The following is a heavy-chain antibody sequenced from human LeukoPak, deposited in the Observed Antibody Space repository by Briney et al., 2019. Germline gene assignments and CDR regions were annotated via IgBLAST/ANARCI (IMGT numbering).Heavy chain of an antibody. CDR1: GGSISSSSYY. CDR2: IYHSGST. J-gene: IGHJ5*02. D-gene: IGHD3-10*01. V-gene: IGHV4-39*07. CDR3: ARDAHYGSGSDNWFDP. Sequence: SETLSLTCTVSGGSISSSSYYWGWIRQPPGKGLEWIGSIYHSGSTYCNPSLKSRVTISIDTSKNQFSLKLSSVTAADTAVYYCARDAHYGSGSDNWFDPWGQGTLVTVSS.